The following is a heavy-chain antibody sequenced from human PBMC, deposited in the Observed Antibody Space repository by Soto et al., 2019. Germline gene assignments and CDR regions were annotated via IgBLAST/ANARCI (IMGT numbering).Heavy chain of an antibody. J-gene: IGHJ6*02. V-gene: IGHV4-4*02. CDR3: ARQLRYFDWLLSGDYGMDV. D-gene: IGHD3-9*01. CDR2: IYHSGST. CDR1: GGSISSSNW. Sequence: QVQLQESGPGLVKPSGTLSLTCAVSGGSISSSNWWSWVRQPPGKGLEWFGEIYHSGSTNYNPSRKSRVTISVDKSKNQFSLKLSSVTAADTAVYYCARQLRYFDWLLSGDYGMDVWGQGTTVTVSS.